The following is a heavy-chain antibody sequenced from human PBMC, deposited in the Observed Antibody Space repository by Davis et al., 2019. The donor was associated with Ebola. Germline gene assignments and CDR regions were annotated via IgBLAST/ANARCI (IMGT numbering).Heavy chain of an antibody. CDR3: ARDTVGTIQATIDY. D-gene: IGHD2-2*02. CDR1: GYTFTNYD. J-gene: IGHJ4*02. CDR2: ISAYNGNT. Sequence: ASVKVSCKASGYTFTNYDITWVRQAPGQGLEWMGWISAYNGNTNYAQKLQGRVTMTTDTSTSTAYMELRSLRSDDTAVYYCARDTVGTIQATIDYWGQGTLVTVSS. V-gene: IGHV1-18*01.